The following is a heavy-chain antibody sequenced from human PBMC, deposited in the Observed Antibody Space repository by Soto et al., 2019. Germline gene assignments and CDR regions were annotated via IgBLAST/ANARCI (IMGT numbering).Heavy chain of an antibody. Sequence: VGSLRLSCAASGFTFSSYAMSWVRQAPGKGLEWVSAISGSGGSTYYADSVKGRFTISRDNSKNTLYLQMNSLRAEDTAVYYCAKGLYYDFWSGYGMDVWGQGTTVTVSS. CDR2: ISGSGGST. J-gene: IGHJ6*02. CDR3: AKGLYYDFWSGYGMDV. V-gene: IGHV3-23*01. D-gene: IGHD3-3*01. CDR1: GFTFSSYA.